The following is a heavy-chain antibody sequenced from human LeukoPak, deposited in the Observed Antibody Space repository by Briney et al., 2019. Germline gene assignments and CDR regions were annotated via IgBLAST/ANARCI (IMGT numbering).Heavy chain of an antibody. Sequence: SETLSLTCTVSGGSISSYFWTWIRQPPGKGLEWIGYIYDSGTTSYNPSLKSRVTMSVDTSKNQFSLNLNSVTAADTAVYYCARGYLDWFDPWGQGTLVTVSS. CDR1: GGSISSYF. CDR2: IYDSGTT. V-gene: IGHV4-59*01. J-gene: IGHJ5*02. CDR3: ARGYLDWFDP. D-gene: IGHD1-26*01.